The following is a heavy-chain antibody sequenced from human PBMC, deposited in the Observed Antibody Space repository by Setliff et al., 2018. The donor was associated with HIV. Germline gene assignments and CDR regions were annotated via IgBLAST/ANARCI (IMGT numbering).Heavy chain of an antibody. Sequence: ASVKVSCKASGYTFTTYYMHWVRQAPGQGLEWMGIIHPSGGSTNYARGFQGRVTMTRDTSTSTVYMELSSLRSEDTAVYYCATELFIVVAGHTPTFDYWGQGTLVTVSS. CDR3: ATELFIVVAGHTPTFDY. CDR2: IHPSGGST. CDR1: GYTFTTYY. D-gene: IGHD6-19*01. V-gene: IGHV1-46*01. J-gene: IGHJ4*02.